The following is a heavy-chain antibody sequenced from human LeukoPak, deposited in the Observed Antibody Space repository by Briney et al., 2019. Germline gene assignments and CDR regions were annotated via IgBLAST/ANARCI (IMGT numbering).Heavy chain of an antibody. J-gene: IGHJ5*02. Sequence: PGGSLRLSCVASTFSVSSNFMSWVRQAPGKGLECVSIIYSGGVTNYADSVRGRFTISRDNSKNTLYLQMNSLRAEDTAVYYCARGPPFDPWGQGTLVTVSS. V-gene: IGHV3-66*01. CDR3: ARGPPFDP. CDR2: IYSGGVT. CDR1: TFSVSSNF.